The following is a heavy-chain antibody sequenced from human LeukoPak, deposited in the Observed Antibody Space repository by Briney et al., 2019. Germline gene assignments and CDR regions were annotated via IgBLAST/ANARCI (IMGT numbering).Heavy chain of an antibody. CDR1: GYTFTSYD. D-gene: IGHD6-13*01. V-gene: IGHV1-8*03. CDR2: MNPNSGNT. CDR3: ASNSSWYSYGAFDI. J-gene: IGHJ3*02. Sequence: ASVNVSCKASGYTFTSYDINWVRQATGQGLEWMGWMNPNSGNTGYAQKFQGRVTITRNTSISTAYMELSSLRSEDTAVYYCASNSSWYSYGAFDIWGQGTMVTVSS.